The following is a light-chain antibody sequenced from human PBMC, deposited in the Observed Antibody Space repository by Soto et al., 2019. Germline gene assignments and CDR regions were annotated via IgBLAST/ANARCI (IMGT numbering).Light chain of an antibody. Sequence: QSVLTQPPSVSEAPRQRVTISCSGSSSNIGNNAGNWYQQLPGKAPKLLIYYDDLLPSWVSDRFSGSKSGTSASLAISGLQYEDEADDYCAAWDDSLNGYVFGTGTKLTVL. CDR1: SSNIGNNA. CDR3: AAWDDSLNGYV. V-gene: IGLV1-36*01. J-gene: IGLJ1*01. CDR2: YDD.